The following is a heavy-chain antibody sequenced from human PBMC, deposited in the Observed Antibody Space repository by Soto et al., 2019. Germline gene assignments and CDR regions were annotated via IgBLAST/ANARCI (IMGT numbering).Heavy chain of an antibody. J-gene: IGHJ4*02. CDR2: INPRGGTT. CDR1: GYAFTSDY. V-gene: IGHV1-46*01. D-gene: IGHD3-10*01. Sequence: ASAKVSCKASGYAFTSDYMHWVRQAPGQRLEWMGVINPRGGTTKYAQKFQGRVAMTRDTSTSTVYMELSSLRSEDTALYYCARGYLPTYYGSGSYPAPHYWGQGSLVAVS. CDR3: ARGYLPTYYGSGSYPAPHY.